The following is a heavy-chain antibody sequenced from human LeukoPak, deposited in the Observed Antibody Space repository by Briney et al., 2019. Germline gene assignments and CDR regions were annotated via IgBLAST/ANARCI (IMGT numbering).Heavy chain of an antibody. CDR1: GYTFTSYG. CDR3: ARGPESHSSGYYYTLFDY. J-gene: IGHJ4*02. CDR2: ISAYNGNT. Sequence: ASVKVSCKASGYTFTSYGISWVRQAPGQGLEWMGWISAYNGNTNYAQKLQGRVTMTTDTSTSTAYVELRSLRSDDTAVYYCARGPESHSSGYYYTLFDYWGQGTLVTVSS. D-gene: IGHD3-22*01. V-gene: IGHV1-18*01.